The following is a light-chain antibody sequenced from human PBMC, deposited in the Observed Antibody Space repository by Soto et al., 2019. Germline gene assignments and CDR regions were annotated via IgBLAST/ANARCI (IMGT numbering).Light chain of an antibody. Sequence: EIVLTQSPGTLSLSPGERATLSCRASQSVSSIYLAWYQQKPGQAPSLLIYATSSRATGIPDRFSGSGSGTDFSLTISRLEPEDFAVYYCQQYGSSPGITFGQGTRLEI. CDR2: ATS. CDR3: QQYGSSPGIT. V-gene: IGKV3-20*01. J-gene: IGKJ5*01. CDR1: QSVSSIY.